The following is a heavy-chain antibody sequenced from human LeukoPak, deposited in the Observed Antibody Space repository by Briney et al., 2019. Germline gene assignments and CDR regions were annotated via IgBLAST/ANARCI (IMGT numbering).Heavy chain of an antibody. J-gene: IGHJ4*02. D-gene: IGHD5-18*01. Sequence: SQTLSLTCAVSGGSIGSGGYSWSWIRQPPGKGLEWIGYIYHSGSTYYNPSLKSRVTISVDRSKNQFSLKLSSVTAADTAVYYCARGNSYGSRWDYWGQGTLVTVSS. CDR2: IYHSGST. CDR1: GGSIGSGGYS. CDR3: ARGNSYGSRWDY. V-gene: IGHV4-30-2*01.